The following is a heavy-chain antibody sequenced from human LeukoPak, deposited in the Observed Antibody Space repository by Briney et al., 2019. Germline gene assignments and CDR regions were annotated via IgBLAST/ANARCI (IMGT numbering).Heavy chain of an antibody. Sequence: SETLSLTCTVAGYSISSGYYWGWIRQPPGKGLEWIGSIYESGNTYYNPSLKSRVILSVDTAKNQFSLRLSSLTAADTALYYCARWEGADSSGYLDYWGLGILVTVSS. J-gene: IGHJ4*02. CDR1: GYSISSGYY. D-gene: IGHD3-22*01. CDR2: IYESGNT. CDR3: ARWEGADSSGYLDY. V-gene: IGHV4-38-2*02.